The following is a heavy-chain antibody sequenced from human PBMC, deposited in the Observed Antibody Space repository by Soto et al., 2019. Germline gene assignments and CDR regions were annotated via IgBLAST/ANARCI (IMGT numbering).Heavy chain of an antibody. CDR2: ISGSGGST. J-gene: IGHJ4*02. Sequence: EVQLLESGGGLVQPGGSLRLSCAASGVTFSSYAMRWVRQAPVKGLEWVSAISGSGGSTYYADSVKGRFTISRDNSKNTLYLQMNSLRAEYTAVYYCARRGSGSDYDYWGQGTLVTVSS. D-gene: IGHD1-26*01. CDR1: GVTFSSYA. V-gene: IGHV3-23*01. CDR3: ARRGSGSDYDY.